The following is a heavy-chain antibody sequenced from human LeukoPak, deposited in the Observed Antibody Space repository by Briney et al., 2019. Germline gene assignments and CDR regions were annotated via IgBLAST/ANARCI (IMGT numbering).Heavy chain of an antibody. J-gene: IGHJ6*02. CDR1: GGSINNYY. Sequence: PSETLSLTCTVSGGSINNYYWTWIRQPPGKGLEWIGYIYYSGSTHYNPSLNSRVTISMDTSKNHFSLKLSSVTAADTAIYYCARTSRHFYGSGSNLTPWPADMDVWGQGTKVTVSS. CDR2: IYYSGST. V-gene: IGHV4-59*01. D-gene: IGHD3-10*01. CDR3: ARTSRHFYGSGSNLTPWPADMDV.